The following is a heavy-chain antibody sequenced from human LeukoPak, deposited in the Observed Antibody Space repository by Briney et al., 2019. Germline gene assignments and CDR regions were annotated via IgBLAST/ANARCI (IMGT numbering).Heavy chain of an antibody. CDR2: INTDGSTT. CDR3: ARNRGGQQFDC. J-gene: IGHJ4*01. Sequence: GGSLRLSCAASGFTFSDYWIDWVRQAPGQGLEWVANINTDGSTTNYVESVRGRFTISRDNTRNSLSLQMNNLRDEDTAVYYCARNRGGQQFDCWXXXTLLTVSS. D-gene: IGHD3-10*01. V-gene: IGHV3-7*01. CDR1: GFTFSDYW.